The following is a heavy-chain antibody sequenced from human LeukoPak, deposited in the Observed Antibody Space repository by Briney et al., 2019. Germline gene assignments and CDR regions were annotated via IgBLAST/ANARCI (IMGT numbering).Heavy chain of an antibody. Sequence: PGGSLRLSCAASGFTFSSYWMNWVRQAPGKGLEWVSGINWNGGSTGYADSVKGRFTISRDNAKTSLYLQMNSLRAEDTALYYCARAGFGGNFAFDIWGQGTMVTVSS. V-gene: IGHV3-20*04. CDR3: ARAGFGGNFAFDI. D-gene: IGHD4-23*01. CDR1: GFTFSSYW. CDR2: INWNGGST. J-gene: IGHJ3*02.